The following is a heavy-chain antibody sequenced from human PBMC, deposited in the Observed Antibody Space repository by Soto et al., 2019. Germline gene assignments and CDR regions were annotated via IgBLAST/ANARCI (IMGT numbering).Heavy chain of an antibody. V-gene: IGHV4-39*01. CDR2: MYYSGST. CDR1: GGSISSSNYH. D-gene: IGHD1-1*01. CDR3: AGHVGTGPRGS. Sequence: QLQLQESGPGLVKPSETLSLTCTVSGGSISSSNYHWGWIRQPPGKGLEWIGSMYYSGSTYYTPSLKSRFTISVDTSKNQSSLKRPSVTAADTAVYHCAGHVGTGPRGSWGQGTLVTVSS. J-gene: IGHJ4*02.